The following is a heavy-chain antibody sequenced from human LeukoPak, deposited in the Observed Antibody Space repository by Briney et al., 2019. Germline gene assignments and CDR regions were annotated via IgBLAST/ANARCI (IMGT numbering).Heavy chain of an antibody. CDR3: ARLRIYCSGGSCYNNWFDP. CDR2: MNPNSGNT. J-gene: IGHJ5*02. V-gene: IGHV1-8*03. D-gene: IGHD2-15*01. Sequence: ASVKVSCKASGYTFTSYDINWVRQATGQGLEWMGWMNPNSGNTGCAQKFQGRVTITRNTSISTAYMELSSLRSEDTAVYYCARLRIYCSGGSCYNNWFDPWGQGTLVTVSS. CDR1: GYTFTSYD.